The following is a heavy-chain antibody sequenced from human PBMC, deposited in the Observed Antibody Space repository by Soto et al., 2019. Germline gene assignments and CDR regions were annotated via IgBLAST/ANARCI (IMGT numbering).Heavy chain of an antibody. Sequence: QVQLVQSGAEVKKPGSSVKVSCQASGGTFSSYSINWVRQAPGQGLEWMGEIIPIFGTANYAQKFQGRVTITADESTSTAYMALSSLRSEYTAVYYCARDGGRHSGGIDYWGQGTLVTVSS. V-gene: IGHV1-69*01. CDR1: GGTFSSYS. CDR2: IIPIFGTA. CDR3: ARDGGRHSGGIDY. D-gene: IGHD1-26*01. J-gene: IGHJ4*02.